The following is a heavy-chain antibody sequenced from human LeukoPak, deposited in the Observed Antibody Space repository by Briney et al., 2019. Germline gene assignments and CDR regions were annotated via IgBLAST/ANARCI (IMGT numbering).Heavy chain of an antibody. CDR1: GYTFTSYD. D-gene: IGHD4-11*01. CDR2: MNPNSGNT. J-gene: IGHJ5*02. CDR3: ARGHDYINDLGFDP. Sequence: ASVKVSCKASGYTFTSYDINWVRQATGQGLEWMGWMNPNSGNTGYAQKFQGRVTITRNTSISTAYMELSSLRSEDTAVYYCARGHDYINDLGFDPWGQGTLVTVSS. V-gene: IGHV1-8*03.